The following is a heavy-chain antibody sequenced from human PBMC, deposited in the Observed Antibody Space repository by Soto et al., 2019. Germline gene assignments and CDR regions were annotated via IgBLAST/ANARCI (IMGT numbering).Heavy chain of an antibody. Sequence: QVQLVESGGGVVQPGRSLRLSCAASGFTFNSFSMHWVRQAPGKGLEWVAFIWYDGSNEYYADPVKGRFTISRDNSKNTLYLQMNSLRAEDTPVYYCARDLTAAADTGGDWGQGTLVTVSS. CDR1: GFTFNSFS. D-gene: IGHD6-13*01. CDR3: ARDLTAAADTGGD. J-gene: IGHJ4*02. V-gene: IGHV3-33*01. CDR2: IWYDGSNE.